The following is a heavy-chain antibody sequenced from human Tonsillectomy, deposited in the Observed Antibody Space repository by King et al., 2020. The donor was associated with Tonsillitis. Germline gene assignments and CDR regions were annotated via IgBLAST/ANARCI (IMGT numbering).Heavy chain of an antibody. D-gene: IGHD5-18*01. V-gene: IGHV5-51*01. CDR3: ARLRRVAAISSDAFDI. CDR2: FYPGDSDT. CDR1: GYTFSTYW. J-gene: IGHJ3*02. Sequence: QLVQSGAEMKKPGESLKISCKGSGYTFSTYWIGWVRQMPGKGLEWMGIFYPGDSDTRYNPSVRGHVTISTDNSINTAYLQGSSLKASDTAIYYCARLRRVAAISSDAFDIWGQGTMVTVSS.